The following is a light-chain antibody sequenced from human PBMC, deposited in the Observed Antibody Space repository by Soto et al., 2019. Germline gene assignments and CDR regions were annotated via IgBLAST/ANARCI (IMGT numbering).Light chain of an antibody. CDR1: SSDVGAYTF. CDR3: SSYTSSSTHV. CDR2: DVS. J-gene: IGLJ1*01. Sequence: QSALTQPASVSGSPGQSITISCTGTSSDVGAYTFVSWYQQHPDKAPKLMIFDVSRRPSGVSDRFSGSKSGNTASLTISGRQPEDEADYYCSSYTSSSTHVFGSGTKVTVL. V-gene: IGLV2-14*03.